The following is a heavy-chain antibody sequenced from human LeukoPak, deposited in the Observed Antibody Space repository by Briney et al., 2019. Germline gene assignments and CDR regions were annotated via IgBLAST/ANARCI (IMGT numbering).Heavy chain of an antibody. CDR2: ISAYNGNT. J-gene: IGHJ4*02. D-gene: IGHD1-26*01. CDR3: ARGGEIVGATTWSDY. V-gene: IGHV1-18*01. CDR1: GYTFTSYG. Sequence: ASVKVSCKASGYTFTSYGISWVRQAPGQGLEWMGWISAYNGNTNYAQKLQGRVIMTTDTSTSTAYMELRSLRSDDTAVYYCARGGEIVGATTWSDYWGQGTLVTVSS.